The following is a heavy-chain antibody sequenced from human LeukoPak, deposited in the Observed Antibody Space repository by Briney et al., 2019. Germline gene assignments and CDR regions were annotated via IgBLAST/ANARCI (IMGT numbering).Heavy chain of an antibody. V-gene: IGHV3-23*01. Sequence: GGSLRLSCAASGFTFSSYAMSWVRQAPGKGLEWVSAISGSGGSTYYADSVKGRFTISRDNSKNTLYLQMNSLRAEDTAVYYCAKTSYYDFWSNNWFDPWGQGTLVTVSS. D-gene: IGHD3-3*01. J-gene: IGHJ5*02. CDR1: GFTFSSYA. CDR2: ISGSGGST. CDR3: AKTSYYDFWSNNWFDP.